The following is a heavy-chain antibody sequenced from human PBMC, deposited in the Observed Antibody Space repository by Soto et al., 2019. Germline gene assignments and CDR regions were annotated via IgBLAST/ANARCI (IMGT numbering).Heavy chain of an antibody. J-gene: IGHJ4*02. D-gene: IGHD3-10*01. CDR2: IIPILGIA. V-gene: IGHV1-69*02. CDR1: GGTFSSYT. Sequence: QVQLVQSGAEVKKPGSSVKVSCKASGGTFSSYTISWVRQAPGQGLEWMGRIIPILGIANYAQKFQGRVTITAEKATTTAYMELSSLRSGDTAVYYCATRRGDGYNDYWGQGTLVTVSS. CDR3: ATRRGDGYNDY.